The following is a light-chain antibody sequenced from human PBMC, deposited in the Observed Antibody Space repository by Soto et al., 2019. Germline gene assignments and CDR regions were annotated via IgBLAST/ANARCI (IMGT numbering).Light chain of an antibody. CDR3: SSYPSSSTYA. CDR1: SSDVGGYNY. CDR2: DVS. V-gene: IGLV2-14*03. Sequence: QSVLTQPASVSGSPGQSIAISCTGTSSDVGGYNYVSWYQHHPGKAPKLMIYDVSNRPSGVSNRFSGSKSGNTASLTISGLQAEDEADYYCSSYPSSSTYAFGTGTKVTVL. J-gene: IGLJ1*01.